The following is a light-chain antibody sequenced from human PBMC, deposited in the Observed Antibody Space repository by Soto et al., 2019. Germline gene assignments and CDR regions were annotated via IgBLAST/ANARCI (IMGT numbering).Light chain of an antibody. CDR2: GSF. CDR1: QSVTSN. J-gene: IGKJ5*01. CDR3: QQYNDRPPIT. Sequence: DIVMTQTPLSLTVTPGEPASISCRSSQSVTSNLAWYQQKPGQAPRLLIVGSFARATGIPARFSGSGSGSEFTLTISGLQSEDFAVYYCQQYNDRPPITFGQGTRLEIK. V-gene: IGKV3-15*01.